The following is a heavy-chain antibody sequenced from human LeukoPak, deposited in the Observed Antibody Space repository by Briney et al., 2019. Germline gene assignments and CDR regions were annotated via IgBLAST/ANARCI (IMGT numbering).Heavy chain of an antibody. Sequence: PGGSLRLSCAASGFTFSTYAMSWVRQAPGRGLEWVSSISGSHETTYSAESVKGRFTISRDNSRNTLYLQMDSLKVEDTAIYYCATPTGSYPGGFDNWGQGTQVTVSS. CDR2: ISGSHETT. CDR3: ATPTGSYPGGFDN. J-gene: IGHJ4*02. V-gene: IGHV3-23*01. CDR1: GFTFSTYA. D-gene: IGHD1-26*01.